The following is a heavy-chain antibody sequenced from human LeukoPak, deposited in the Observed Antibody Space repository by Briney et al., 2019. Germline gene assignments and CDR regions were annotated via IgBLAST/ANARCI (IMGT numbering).Heavy chain of an antibody. CDR2: INPSVGST. V-gene: IGHV1-46*01. CDR1: GYTFISYY. D-gene: IGHD3-10*01. Sequence: VASVTVSCKASGYTFISYYMHWVRQAPGQGLEWMGIINPSVGSTTYAQKFQGGVTMTRDTSTSTVYMELSSLRSEDTAVYYCAKDLLWFGELSHFWDYWGQGTLVTVSS. CDR3: AKDLLWFGELSHFWDY. J-gene: IGHJ4*02.